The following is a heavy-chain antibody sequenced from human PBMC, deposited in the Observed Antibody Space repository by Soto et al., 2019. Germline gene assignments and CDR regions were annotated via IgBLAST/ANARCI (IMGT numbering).Heavy chain of an antibody. V-gene: IGHV1-46*01. D-gene: IGHD6-19*01. CDR2: INPSGGST. CDR3: ARDIEAVAAHNWFDP. Sequence: QVQLVQSGAEVKKPGASVKVSCKASGYTFTSYYMHWVRQAPGQGLEWMGIINPSGGSTSYAQKFQGRVTMTRDTSTSTVYMELSSLRSEDTAVYYCARDIEAVAAHNWFDPWGQGTLVTVSS. J-gene: IGHJ5*02. CDR1: GYTFTSYY.